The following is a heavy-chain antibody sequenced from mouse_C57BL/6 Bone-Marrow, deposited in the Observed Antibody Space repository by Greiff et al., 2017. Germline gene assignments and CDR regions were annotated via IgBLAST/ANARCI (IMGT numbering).Heavy chain of an antibody. CDR1: GYTFTSYW. CDR2: IYPTSGRT. CDR3: ARSGPLGRSVDY. Sequence: VQLQQSGAEFVKPGASVKMSCKASGYTFTSYWITWVKQRPGQGLEWIGDIYPTSGRTNYNEKFKSKAILTVDTSSNTAYMQLSSLTSEDSAVFYCARSGPLGRSVDYWGQGTTLTVSS. J-gene: IGHJ2*01. D-gene: IGHD3-1*01. V-gene: IGHV1-55*01.